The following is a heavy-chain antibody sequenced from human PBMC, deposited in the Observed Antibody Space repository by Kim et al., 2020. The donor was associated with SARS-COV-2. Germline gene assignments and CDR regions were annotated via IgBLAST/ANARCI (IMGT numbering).Heavy chain of an antibody. D-gene: IGHD3-22*01. CDR1: GFTFSSYG. V-gene: IGHV3-30*18. J-gene: IGHJ3*02. CDR3: AKDLQYYYDSSGDAFDI. Sequence: GGSLRLSCAASGFTFSSYGMHWVRQAPGKGLEWVAVISYDGSNKYYADSVKGRFTISRDNSKNTLYLQMNSLRAEDTAVYYCAKDLQYYYDSSGDAFDIWGQGTMVTVSS. CDR2: ISYDGSNK.